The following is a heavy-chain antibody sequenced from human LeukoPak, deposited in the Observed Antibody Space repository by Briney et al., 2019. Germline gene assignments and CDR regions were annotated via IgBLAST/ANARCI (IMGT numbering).Heavy chain of an antibody. D-gene: IGHD2-15*01. J-gene: IGHJ6*02. CDR2: FDPEDGET. CDR1: GYTLTELS. V-gene: IGHV1-24*01. Sequence: ASVKVSCKVSGYTLTELSMHWVRQAPGKGLEWMGGFDPEDGETIYAQKFQGRVTMTEDTSTDTAYMELSSPRSEDTAVYYCATDANCSGGSCYYGMDVWGQGTTVTVSS. CDR3: ATDANCSGGSCYYGMDV.